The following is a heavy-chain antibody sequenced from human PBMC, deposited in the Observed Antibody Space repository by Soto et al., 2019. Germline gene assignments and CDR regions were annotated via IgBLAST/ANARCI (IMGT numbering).Heavy chain of an antibody. CDR2: ISGSDDK. Sequence: QITLKESGPTLVKPTQTLTLTCTFSGFSLTTSGVAVGWIRQPPGKALEWLALISGSDDKRYRPSLNSRLTITKDTSNNQVVLTMTNMDPVDTATYYCAHRHPALLAFDYWGQGTLVTVSS. J-gene: IGHJ4*02. CDR3: AHRHPALLAFDY. D-gene: IGHD2-21*01. CDR1: GFSLTTSGVA. V-gene: IGHV2-5*01.